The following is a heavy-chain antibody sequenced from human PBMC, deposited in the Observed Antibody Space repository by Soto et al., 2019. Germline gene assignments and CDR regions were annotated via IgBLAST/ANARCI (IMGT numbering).Heavy chain of an antibody. CDR3: ARAVAQYYDILTGPASMEFDP. CDR1: GFTFSSYA. J-gene: IGHJ5*02. CDR2: ISYDGSNK. D-gene: IGHD3-9*01. V-gene: IGHV3-30-3*01. Sequence: QVQLVESGGGVVQPGRSLRLSCAASGFTFSSYAMHWVRQAPGKGLEWVAVISYDGSNKYYADSVKGRFTISRDNSKNTLYLQMNSLRAEDTAVYSCARAVAQYYDILTGPASMEFDPWGQGTLVTVSS.